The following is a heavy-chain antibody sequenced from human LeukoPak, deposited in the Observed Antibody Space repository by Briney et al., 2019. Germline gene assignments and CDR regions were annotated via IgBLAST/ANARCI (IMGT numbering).Heavy chain of an antibody. J-gene: IGHJ5*02. V-gene: IGHV3-21*01. Sequence: PGGSLRLSCAASGFTFSSYSMNWVRQAPGKGLEWVSSISSSSSYIYYADSVKGRFTISRDNAKNSLYLQMNSLRAEDTAVYYCARDQGYCSGGSCYQTQDWFDPWGQGTLVTVSS. D-gene: IGHD2-15*01. CDR1: GFTFSSYS. CDR2: ISSSSSYI. CDR3: ARDQGYCSGGSCYQTQDWFDP.